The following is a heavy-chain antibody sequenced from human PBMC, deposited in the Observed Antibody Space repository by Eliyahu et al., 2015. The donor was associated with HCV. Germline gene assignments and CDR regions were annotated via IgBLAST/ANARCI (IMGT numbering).Heavy chain of an antibody. V-gene: IGHV3-13*01. CDR1: GFXXXNFD. D-gene: IGHD3-3*01. CDR2: IGTAGDT. Sequence: EVQLVESGGGLVQPGGSLRLSCAASGFXXXNFDMHWVRQATGKGLEWXXGIGTAGDTYYPGSVKGRFTISRENAKNSLYLQMNSLRAGDTAVYYCARGAAYYDFWSGRYGVDVWGQGTTVTVSS. CDR3: ARGAAYYDFWSGRYGVDV. J-gene: IGHJ6*02.